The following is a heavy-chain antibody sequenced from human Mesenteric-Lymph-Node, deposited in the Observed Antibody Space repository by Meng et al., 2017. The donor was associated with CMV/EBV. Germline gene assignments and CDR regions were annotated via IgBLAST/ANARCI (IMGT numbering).Heavy chain of an antibody. CDR2: MNPNRGNT. D-gene: IGHD3-16*01. CDR1: RYCFTPYY. CDR3: VRLAGGIDY. V-gene: IGHV1-8*01. J-gene: IGHJ4*02. Sequence: VSVHVPCMPSRYCFTPYYMHWVRQAPGHRLEWIGWMNPNRGNTGHAQQFQGRVTMTRNTSINTAYMELSSLRSDDTAVYYWVRLAGGIDYWGQGTLVTVSS.